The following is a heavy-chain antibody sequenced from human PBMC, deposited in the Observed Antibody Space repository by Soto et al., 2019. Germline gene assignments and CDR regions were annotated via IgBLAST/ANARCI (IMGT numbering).Heavy chain of an antibody. CDR3: AKDIRSGHPRGYYYYYGMDV. CDR2: ISWNSGSI. Sequence: VQLVESGGGLVQPGRSLRLSCAASGFTFDDYAMHWVRQAPGKGLEWVSGISWNSGSIGYADSVKGRFTISRDNAKNSLYLQMNSLRAEDTALYYCAKDIRSGHPRGYYYYYGMDVWAKGPRSPSP. J-gene: IGHJ6*02. CDR1: GFTFDDYA. V-gene: IGHV3-9*01.